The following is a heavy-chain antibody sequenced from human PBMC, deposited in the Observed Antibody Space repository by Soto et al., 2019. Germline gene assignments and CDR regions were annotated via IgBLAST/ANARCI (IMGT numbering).Heavy chain of an antibody. Sequence: LRLSCAASGFTFSSYATSWVRQAPGKGLEWVSSISGSGGSTSYAGSVKGRFTISRDNSKNTVSLQMNSLRADDTAVYFCAKDKSGYFIDYWGQGTLVTVSS. D-gene: IGHD5-12*01. CDR1: GFTFSSYA. V-gene: IGHV3-23*01. CDR3: AKDKSGYFIDY. CDR2: ISGSGGST. J-gene: IGHJ4*02.